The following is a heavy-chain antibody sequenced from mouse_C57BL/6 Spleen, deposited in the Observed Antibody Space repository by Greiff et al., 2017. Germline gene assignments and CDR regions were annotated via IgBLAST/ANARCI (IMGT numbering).Heavy chain of an antibody. Sequence: VQLQQSGAELVKPGASVKLSCKASGYTFTSYWMHWVKQRPGRGLEWIGRIDPNSGGTKYNEKFKSKATLTVDKPSSTAYMQLSSLTSEDSAVYDCARVDRSGYVYYFDYWGQGTTLTVSS. J-gene: IGHJ2*01. CDR3: ARVDRSGYVYYFDY. CDR1: GYTFTSYW. CDR2: IDPNSGGT. D-gene: IGHD3-2*02. V-gene: IGHV1-72*01.